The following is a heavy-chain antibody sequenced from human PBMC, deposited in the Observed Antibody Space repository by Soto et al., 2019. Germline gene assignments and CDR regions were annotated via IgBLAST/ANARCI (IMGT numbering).Heavy chain of an antibody. J-gene: IGHJ4*02. Sequence: PGGSLRLSCAASGFTFSSYAMHWVRQAPGKGLEWVAVISYDGSNKYYADSVKGRFTISRDNSKNTLYLQMNSLRAEDTAVYYCARPWGLAAAKAPYFDYWGQGTLVTVSS. D-gene: IGHD6-13*01. CDR2: ISYDGSNK. CDR1: GFTFSSYA. V-gene: IGHV3-30-3*01. CDR3: ARPWGLAAAKAPYFDY.